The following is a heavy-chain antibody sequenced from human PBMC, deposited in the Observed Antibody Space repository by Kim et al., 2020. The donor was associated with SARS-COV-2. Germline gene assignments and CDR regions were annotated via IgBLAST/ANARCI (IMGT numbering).Heavy chain of an antibody. CDR1: GGTFSSYT. CDR3: VTERTGYLDY. CDR2: IIAVFGIA. V-gene: IGHV1-69*04. J-gene: IGHJ4*02. Sequence: SVKVSCKASGGTFSSYTFTWVRQAPGQGLDWMGRIIAVFGIANYAQKFQDRVTITTDKSTNTAYLELSSLRFEDTAVYYCVTERTGYLDYWGQGTLVTVPS. D-gene: IGHD1-1*01.